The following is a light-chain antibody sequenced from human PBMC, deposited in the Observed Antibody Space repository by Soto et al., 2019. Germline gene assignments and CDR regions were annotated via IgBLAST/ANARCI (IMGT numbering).Light chain of an antibody. V-gene: IGKV1-39*01. CDR3: QQGYSNPWT. J-gene: IGKJ1*01. CDR2: AAS. CDR1: QSVNTY. Sequence: DIQMTQSPSSLSASVGDRVTITCRASQSVNTYLHWYQQKAGQAPKLLIYAASNLQSGVPSRFSGRGSGTDFILTVESLQPEDFATYYCQQGYSNPWTFGQGTKVDIK.